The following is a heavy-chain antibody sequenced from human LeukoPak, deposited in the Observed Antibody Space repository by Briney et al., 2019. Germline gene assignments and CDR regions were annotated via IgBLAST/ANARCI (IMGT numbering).Heavy chain of an antibody. Sequence: ASVKVSCKASGGTFSSYAISWVRQAPGQGLEWMGGIIPIFGTANYAQKFQGRVTITTDESTSTAYMELSSLRSEDTAVYYCARSPMTEPPSAFDIWGQGTMVTVSS. CDR2: IIPIFGTA. D-gene: IGHD1-14*01. V-gene: IGHV1-69*05. CDR3: ARSPMTEPPSAFDI. J-gene: IGHJ3*02. CDR1: GGTFSSYA.